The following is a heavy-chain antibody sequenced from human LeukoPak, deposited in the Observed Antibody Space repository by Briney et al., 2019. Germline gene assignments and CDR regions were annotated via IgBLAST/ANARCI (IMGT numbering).Heavy chain of an antibody. Sequence: ASVKVSCKASGYTFTGYYMHWVRQAPGQGLAWMGWINPNSGGTNYAQKFQGRVTMTRDTSISTAYMELGRLRSDDTAVYYCARGLKSGYYYDSSGYYSGSFDYWGQGTLVTVSS. J-gene: IGHJ4*02. D-gene: IGHD3-22*01. CDR3: ARGLKSGYYYDSSGYYSGSFDY. CDR2: INPNSGGT. V-gene: IGHV1-2*02. CDR1: GYTFTGYY.